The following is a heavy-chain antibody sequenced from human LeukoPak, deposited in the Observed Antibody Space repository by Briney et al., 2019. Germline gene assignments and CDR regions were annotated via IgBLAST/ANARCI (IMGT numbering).Heavy chain of an antibody. D-gene: IGHD6-6*01. V-gene: IGHV1-8*03. CDR3: ARVGRIAARNYYYYYMDV. J-gene: IGHJ6*03. CDR2: MNPNSGST. Sequence: GASVKVSCKASGYTFTSYDINWVRQATGQGLEWMGWMNPNSGSTGYAQKFQGRVTITRNTSISTAYMELSSLRSEDTAVYYCARVGRIAARNYYYYYMDVWGKGTTVTVSS. CDR1: GYTFTSYD.